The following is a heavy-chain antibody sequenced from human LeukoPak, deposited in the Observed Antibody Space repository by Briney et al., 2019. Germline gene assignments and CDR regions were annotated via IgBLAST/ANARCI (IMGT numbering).Heavy chain of an antibody. Sequence: SETLSLTCTVSGGSISSGGYYWSWIRQHPGKGLEWIGHIYDSGSTYYNPSLKSRVTISVDTSKNQFSLKLSSVTAADTAVYYCARTSLWGYSYGYWFDPWGQGALVTVSS. CDR3: ARTSLWGYSYGYWFDP. CDR1: GGSISSGGYY. D-gene: IGHD5-18*01. V-gene: IGHV4-31*03. CDR2: IYDSGST. J-gene: IGHJ5*02.